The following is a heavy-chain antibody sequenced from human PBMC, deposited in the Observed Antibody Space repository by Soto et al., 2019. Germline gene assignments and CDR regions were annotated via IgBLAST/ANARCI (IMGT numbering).Heavy chain of an antibody. J-gene: IGHJ2*01. V-gene: IGHV1-3*01. CDR1: GYTFTSYA. CDR2: INAGNGNT. CDR3: ARGAWGELLGYSDL. D-gene: IGHD1-26*01. Sequence: QVQLVQSGAEVKKPGASVKVSCKASGYTFTSYAMHWVRQAPGQRLEWMGWINAGNGNTKYSQKFQGRVTITRDTSASTAYMELSSLRSEVTAVYYCARGAWGELLGYSDLWGRGTLVTVSS.